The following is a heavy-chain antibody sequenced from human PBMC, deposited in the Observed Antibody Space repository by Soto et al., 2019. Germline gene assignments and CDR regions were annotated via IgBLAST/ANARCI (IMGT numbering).Heavy chain of an antibody. CDR1: GYTFTSSG. V-gene: IGHV1-18*01. Sequence: QVQLVQSGAEVKKPGASVKGSCKASGYTFTSSGMTWVRQAPGQGLEWMGWISAHTGSSEYAQRFQGRVTMTTDRSTSTAYMELRSLRSDVTAVYSCARAFFYQGSDSRGYSFDAFDFWGPGTLVTVSS. CDR3: ARAFFYQGSDSRGYSFDAFDF. CDR2: ISAHTGSS. D-gene: IGHD3-22*01. J-gene: IGHJ3*01.